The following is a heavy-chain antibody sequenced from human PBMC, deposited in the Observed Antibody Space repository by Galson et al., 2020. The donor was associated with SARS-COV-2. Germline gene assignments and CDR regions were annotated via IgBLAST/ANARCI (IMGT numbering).Heavy chain of an antibody. V-gene: IGHV3-30*01. J-gene: IGHJ4*02. CDR1: GFTFSTYA. CDR2: ISSDGTRK. D-gene: IGHD1-26*01. CDR3: ARAYSGSYYAGLDY. Sequence: GESLKISCAASGFTFSTYAIHWVRQAPGKGLEWVAVISSDGTRKYYADSVKGRFTISRDNSKNTLYLQMNSLRAEDTAVYYCARAYSGSYYAGLDYWGQGTLVTVSS.